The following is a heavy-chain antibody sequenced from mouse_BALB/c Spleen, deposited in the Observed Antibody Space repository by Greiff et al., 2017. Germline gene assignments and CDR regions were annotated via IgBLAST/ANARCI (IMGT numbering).Heavy chain of an antibody. D-gene: IGHD2-3*01. Sequence: QVQLKQSGPGLVQPSQSLSITCTVSGFSLTSYGVHWVRQSPGKGLEWLGVIWSGGSTDYNAAFISRLSISKDNSKSQVFFKMNSLQANDTAIYYCARNGDGYWSYAMDYWGQGTSVTVSS. J-gene: IGHJ4*01. V-gene: IGHV2-2*02. CDR3: ARNGDGYWSYAMDY. CDR1: GFSLTSYG. CDR2: IWSGGST.